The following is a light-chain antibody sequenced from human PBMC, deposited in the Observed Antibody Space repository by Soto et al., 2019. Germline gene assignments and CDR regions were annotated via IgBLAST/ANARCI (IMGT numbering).Light chain of an antibody. V-gene: IGKV3-11*01. CDR1: QSVSSN. CDR2: GAS. CDR3: QQRSNWWT. J-gene: IGKJ1*01. Sequence: EIVLTQSPGTLSLSPGEEATLSCRASQSVSSNLAWYQQKPGQAPRLLIYGASTRATGIPARFSGSGSGTDFTLTISSLEPEDFAVYYCQQRSNWWTFGQGTKVDIK.